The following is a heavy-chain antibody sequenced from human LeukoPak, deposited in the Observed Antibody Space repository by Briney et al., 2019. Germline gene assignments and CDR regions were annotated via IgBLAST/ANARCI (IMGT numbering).Heavy chain of an antibody. D-gene: IGHD2-2*02. J-gene: IGHJ3*02. Sequence: SETLSLTCTVSSDSISSYYWSWIRQPPGKGLEWIGYIYYSGGTDYNPSLKSRVTISVDTSKNQFSLKLRSVTAADTAVYYCARHVAISGLYDASDIWGQGTMVTVSP. CDR2: IYYSGGT. CDR3: ARHVAISGLYDASDI. V-gene: IGHV4-59*08. CDR1: SDSISSYY.